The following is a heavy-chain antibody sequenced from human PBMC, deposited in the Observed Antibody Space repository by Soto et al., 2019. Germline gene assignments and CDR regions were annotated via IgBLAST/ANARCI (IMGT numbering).Heavy chain of an antibody. V-gene: IGHV3-23*01. CDR2: ISGSGGST. CDR3: RIAARPRDGFDY. CDR1: GFTFSSYA. J-gene: IGHJ4*02. Sequence: GSLRLSCAASGFTFSSYAMSWVRQAPGKGLEWVSAISGSGGSTYYADSVKGRFTISRDNSKNTLYLQINSLRAEDTAVYYCRIAARPRDGFDYWGQGTLVTVSS. D-gene: IGHD6-6*01.